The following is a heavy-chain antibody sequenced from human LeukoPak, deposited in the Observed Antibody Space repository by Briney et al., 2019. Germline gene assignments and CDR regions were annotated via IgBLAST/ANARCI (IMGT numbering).Heavy chain of an antibody. D-gene: IGHD4-23*01. J-gene: IGHJ3*02. V-gene: IGHV4-30-4*01. CDR2: IYYSGST. CDR3: ARFHGGNSEDAFDI. Sequence: SETLSLTCTVSGGSISSGDYYWSWIRQPPGKGLEWIGYIYYSGSTYYNPSLKSRVTISVDTSKNQFSLKLSSVTAADTAVYYCARFHGGNSEDAFDIWGQGTMVTASS. CDR1: GGSISSGDYY.